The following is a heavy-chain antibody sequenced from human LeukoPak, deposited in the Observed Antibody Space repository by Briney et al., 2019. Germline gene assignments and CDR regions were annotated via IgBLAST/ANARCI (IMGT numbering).Heavy chain of an antibody. CDR2: ISSSSSHI. CDR1: GFTFSSYS. J-gene: IGHJ4*02. D-gene: IGHD4-11*01. Sequence: GGSLRLSCAASGFTFSSYSMNWVRQAPGKGLEWVSCISSSSSHIYYADSVKGRFIISRDNAKNSLYLQMNSLRPEDTAVYYCAKSTTVTTQQRGYFDYWGQGTLVTVSS. CDR3: AKSTTVTTQQRGYFDY. V-gene: IGHV3-21*01.